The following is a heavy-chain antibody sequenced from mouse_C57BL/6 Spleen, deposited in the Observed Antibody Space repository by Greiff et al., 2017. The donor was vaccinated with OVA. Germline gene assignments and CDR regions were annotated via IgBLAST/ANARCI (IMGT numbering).Heavy chain of an antibody. J-gene: IGHJ1*03. CDR3: ARGVRRDFDV. Sequence: QVHVKQPGAELVKPGASVKLSCKASGYTFTSYWMHWVKQRPGQGLEWIGMIHPNSGSTNYNEKFKSKATLTVDKSSSTAYMQLSSLTSEDSAVYYCARGVRRDFDVWGTGTTVTVSS. D-gene: IGHD2-14*01. V-gene: IGHV1-64*01. CDR1: GYTFTSYW. CDR2: IHPNSGST.